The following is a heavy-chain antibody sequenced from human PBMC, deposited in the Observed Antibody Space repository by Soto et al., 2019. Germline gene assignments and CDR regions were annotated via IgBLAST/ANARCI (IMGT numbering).Heavy chain of an antibody. J-gene: IGHJ6*03. Sequence: PSETLSLTCTVSGGSISSGGYYWSWIRQHPGKGLEWIGYIYYSGSTYYNPSLKSRVTISVDTSKNQFSLKLSSVTAADTAVYYCARGEYCSGGSCRRGYYMDVWGKGTTVTVSS. CDR3: ARGEYCSGGSCRRGYYMDV. V-gene: IGHV4-31*03. D-gene: IGHD2-15*01. CDR2: IYYSGST. CDR1: GGSISSGGYY.